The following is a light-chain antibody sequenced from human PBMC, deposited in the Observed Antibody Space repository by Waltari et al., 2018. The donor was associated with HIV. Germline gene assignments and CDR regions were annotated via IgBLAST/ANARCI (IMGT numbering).Light chain of an antibody. Sequence: QLVLTQSPSASASLGASVKLTCTLSSGHSHYAITCHQQQPEKGPRYLMKLNSDGSHTKGDGIPDRFSGSSSGAERYLTISALQSEDEADYYCQTWGTGIQVFGSGTKVTVL. CDR3: QTWGTGIQV. J-gene: IGLJ1*01. CDR1: SGHSHYA. V-gene: IGLV4-69*01. CDR2: LNSDGSH.